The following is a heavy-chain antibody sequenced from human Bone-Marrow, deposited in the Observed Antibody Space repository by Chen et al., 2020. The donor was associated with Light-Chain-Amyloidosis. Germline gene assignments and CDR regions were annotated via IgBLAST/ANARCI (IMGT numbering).Heavy chain of an antibody. CDR3: TSAPLGGSGSYYKRDY. D-gene: IGHD3-10*01. V-gene: IGHV3-73*02. CDR1: GFTFSGSA. CDR2: IRSKANSYAT. J-gene: IGHJ4*02. Sequence: EVQLVESGGGLVQPGGSLKLSCAASGFTFSGSAMHWVRQASGKGLEWVGRIRSKANSYATAYAASVKGRFTISRDDSKNTAYLQMNSLKTEDTAVYYCTSAPLGGSGSYYKRDYWGQGTLVTVSS.